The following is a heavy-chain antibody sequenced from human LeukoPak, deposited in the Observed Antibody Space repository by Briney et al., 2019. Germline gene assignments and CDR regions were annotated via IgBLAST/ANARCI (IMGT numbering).Heavy chain of an antibody. CDR2: INSDGSST. V-gene: IGHV3-74*01. CDR3: ARELITMVRGVDYYYGMDV. J-gene: IGHJ6*02. CDR1: GFTFSSYW. Sequence: GGSLRLSCAASGFTFSSYWMHWARQAPGKGLVWVSRINSDGSSTSYADSVKGRFTISRDNAKNTLYLQMNSLRAEDTAVYYCARELITMVRGVDYYYGMDVWGQGTTVTVSS. D-gene: IGHD3-10*01.